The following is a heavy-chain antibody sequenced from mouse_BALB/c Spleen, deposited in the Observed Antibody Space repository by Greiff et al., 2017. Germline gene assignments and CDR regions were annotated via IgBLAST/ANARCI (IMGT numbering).Heavy chain of an antibody. Sequence: QVQLQQSGAELVRPGVSVKISCKGSGYTFTDYAMHWVKQSHAKSLEWIGVISTYYGDASYNQKFKGKATMTVDKSSSTAYMELARLTSEDSAIYYCARLRRAWGGMDYWGQGTSVTVSS. CDR1: GYTFTDYA. J-gene: IGHJ4*01. V-gene: IGHV1S137*01. D-gene: IGHD2-12*01. CDR2: ISTYYGDA. CDR3: ARLRRAWGGMDY.